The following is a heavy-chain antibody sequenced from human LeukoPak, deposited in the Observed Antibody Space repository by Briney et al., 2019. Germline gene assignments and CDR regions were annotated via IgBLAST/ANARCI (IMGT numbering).Heavy chain of an antibody. Sequence: GGSLRLSCAASGFTFSSYAMSWVRQAPGKGLEWVSAISGSGGSTYYADSVKGRFTISRDNSKNTLYLQMNSLRAEDTAVYYCAKVGAPIVVVPAASSLFDYWGQGTLVTVYS. V-gene: IGHV3-23*01. J-gene: IGHJ4*02. CDR3: AKVGAPIVVVPAASSLFDY. D-gene: IGHD2-2*01. CDR1: GFTFSSYA. CDR2: ISGSGGST.